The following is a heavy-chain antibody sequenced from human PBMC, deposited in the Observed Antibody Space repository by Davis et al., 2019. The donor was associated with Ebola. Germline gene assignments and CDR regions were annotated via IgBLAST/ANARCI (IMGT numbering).Heavy chain of an antibody. Sequence: ASVKVSCKASGYTFTSYGISWVRRAPGQGLEWMGWISAYNGNTNYAQNLQGRVTMTTDTSTSTAYMELRSLRSDDTAVYYWARRGTGWFDPWGQGTLVIVSS. J-gene: IGHJ5*02. V-gene: IGHV1-18*01. CDR2: ISAYNGNT. D-gene: IGHD3-16*01. CDR3: ARRGTGWFDP. CDR1: GYTFTSYG.